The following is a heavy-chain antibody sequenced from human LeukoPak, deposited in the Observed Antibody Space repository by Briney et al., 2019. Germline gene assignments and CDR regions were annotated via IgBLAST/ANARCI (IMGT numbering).Heavy chain of an antibody. CDR1: GGSFSGYY. Sequence: SETLSLTCAVYGGSFSGYYWSWIRQPPGKGLEWIGEINHSGSTNYNPSLKSRVTISVDTSKNQFSLKLSSVTAADTAVYYCARVYPPLAAAGTGVDYWGQGTLVTVSP. J-gene: IGHJ4*02. D-gene: IGHD6-13*01. CDR2: INHSGST. CDR3: ARVYPPLAAAGTGVDY. V-gene: IGHV4-34*01.